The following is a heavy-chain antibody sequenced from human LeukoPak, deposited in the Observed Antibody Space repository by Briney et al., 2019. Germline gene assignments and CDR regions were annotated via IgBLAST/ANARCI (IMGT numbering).Heavy chain of an antibody. Sequence: TLSLTCTVSGGSISSGGYYWSWIRQHPGKGLEWIGYIYYSGSTYYNPSLKSRVTISVDTSKNQFSLKLSSVTAADTAVYYCAREMATKPSRAFDIWGQGTMVTVSS. J-gene: IGHJ3*02. D-gene: IGHD5-24*01. V-gene: IGHV4-31*03. CDR1: GGSISSGGYY. CDR2: IYYSGST. CDR3: AREMATKPSRAFDI.